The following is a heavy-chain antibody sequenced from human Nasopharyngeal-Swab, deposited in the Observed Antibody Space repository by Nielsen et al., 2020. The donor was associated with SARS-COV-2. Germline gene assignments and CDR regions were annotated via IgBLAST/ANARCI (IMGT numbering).Heavy chain of an antibody. CDR2: IIPILGIA. J-gene: IGHJ4*02. CDR3: ARQRGYSGYDCSY. CDR1: GGTFSSYA. Sequence: SVKVSCKASGGTFSSYAISWVRQAPGQGLEWMGRIIPILGIANYAQKFQGRVTITADKSTSTAYMELSSLRSEDTAVYYCARQRGYSGYDCSYWGQGTLVTVSS. D-gene: IGHD5-12*01. V-gene: IGHV1-69*04.